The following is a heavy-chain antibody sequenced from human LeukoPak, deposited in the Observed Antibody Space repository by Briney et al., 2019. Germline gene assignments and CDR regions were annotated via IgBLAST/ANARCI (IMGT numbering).Heavy chain of an antibody. CDR1: GYSISSGYY. CDR3: ASRGITGTTRSPPYFDY. J-gene: IGHJ4*02. D-gene: IGHD1-7*01. V-gene: IGHV4-38-2*02. CDR2: IYHSGST. Sequence: SETLSLTCTVSGYSISSGYYWGWIRQPPGKGLEWLRSIYHSGSTYYNPSLKSRVTISVDTSKNQFSLKLSSVTAADTAVYYCASRGITGTTRSPPYFDYWGQGTLVTVSS.